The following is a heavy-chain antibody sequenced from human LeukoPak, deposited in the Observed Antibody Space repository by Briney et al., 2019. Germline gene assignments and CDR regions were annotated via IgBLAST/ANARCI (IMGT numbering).Heavy chain of an antibody. CDR3: ARDPYCGGDCYSEPFHY. CDR1: GFTFSSYE. Sequence: GGSLRLSCAASGFTFSSYEMNWVRQAPGKGLEWVSYISSSGSTIYYADSVKGRFTISRDNAKNSLYLQMNSLRAEDTAVYYCARDPYCGGDCYSEPFHYWGQGTLVTVSS. V-gene: IGHV3-48*03. D-gene: IGHD2-21*02. CDR2: ISSSGSTI. J-gene: IGHJ4*02.